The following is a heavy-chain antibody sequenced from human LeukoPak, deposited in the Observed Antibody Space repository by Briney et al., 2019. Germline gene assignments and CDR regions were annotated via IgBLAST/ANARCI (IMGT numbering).Heavy chain of an antibody. D-gene: IGHD6-19*01. CDR2: IDPSDSYT. CDR1: GYSFTNNW. Sequence: GESLKISCKGPGYSFTNNWITWVRQMPRKGLEWMGRIDPSDSYTDYSPSFQGHVTISADKSISTAYLQWSSLKASDTAMYYCARGRGWADYWGQGTLVTVSS. J-gene: IGHJ4*02. V-gene: IGHV5-10-1*01. CDR3: ARGRGWADY.